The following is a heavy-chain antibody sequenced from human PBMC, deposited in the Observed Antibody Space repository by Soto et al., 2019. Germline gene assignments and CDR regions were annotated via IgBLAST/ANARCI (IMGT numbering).Heavy chain of an antibody. D-gene: IGHD6-19*01. CDR2: INPNSGDT. CDR1: GYTFTGHY. V-gene: IGHV1-2*02. CDR3: AAVTGGITLDY. Sequence: QVQLVQSGAEVKKPGASVKVSCKASGYTFTGHYMHWVRQAPGQGLEWMGWINPNSGDTTYAQKCQGTVIMTRDTSISTAYMEVSRLRSDDTAVYYCAAVTGGITLDYWGQGTLVTVSS. J-gene: IGHJ4*02.